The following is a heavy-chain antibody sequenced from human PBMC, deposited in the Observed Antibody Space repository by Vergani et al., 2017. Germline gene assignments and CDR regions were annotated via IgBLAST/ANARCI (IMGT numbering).Heavy chain of an antibody. CDR3: ARGAGVATTRGFDY. D-gene: IGHD5-12*01. Sequence: EVQLLESGGGLVQPGGSLRLSCAASGFTFSSYDMHWVRQATGKGLEWVSAIGTAGDTYYPGSVKGRFTISRENAKNSLYLQMNSLRAGDTAVYYCARGAGVATTRGFDYWGQGTLVTVSS. J-gene: IGHJ4*02. CDR2: IGTAGDT. V-gene: IGHV3-13*01. CDR1: GFTFSSYD.